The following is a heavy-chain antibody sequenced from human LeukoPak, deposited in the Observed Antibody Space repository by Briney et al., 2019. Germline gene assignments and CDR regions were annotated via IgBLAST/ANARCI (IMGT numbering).Heavy chain of an antibody. Sequence: SETLSLTCTVSGGSISSGSYYWGWIRQPPGKGLEWIGNIYYSGSTYYNPSLKSRVNISVDTSKNQFSLKLTSVTAADTAVYYCARAPEYGLYYFDYWGQGTLVTVSS. CDR1: GGSISSGSYY. V-gene: IGHV4-39*07. CDR2: IYYSGST. J-gene: IGHJ4*02. D-gene: IGHD1-14*01. CDR3: ARAPEYGLYYFDY.